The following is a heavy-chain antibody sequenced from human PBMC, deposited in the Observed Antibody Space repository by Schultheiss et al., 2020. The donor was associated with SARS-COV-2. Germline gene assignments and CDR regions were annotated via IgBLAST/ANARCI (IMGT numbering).Heavy chain of an antibody. CDR2: ISSSSSTI. J-gene: IGHJ4*02. D-gene: IGHD3-22*01. CDR1: GFTFSSYS. V-gene: IGHV3-48*04. Sequence: GGSLRLSCAASGFTFSSYSMNWVRQAPGKGLEWVSYISSSSSTIYYADSVKGRFTISRDNAKNSLYLQMNSLRAEDTAVYYCARDSEVVALYYFDYWGQGTLVTVSS. CDR3: ARDSEVVALYYFDY.